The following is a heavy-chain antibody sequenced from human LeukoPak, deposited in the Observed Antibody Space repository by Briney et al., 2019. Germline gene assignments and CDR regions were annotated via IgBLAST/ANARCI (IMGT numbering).Heavy chain of an antibody. CDR1: GYTFTSYG. D-gene: IGHD5-24*01. J-gene: IGHJ5*02. CDR3: ARDNSVRDEAWWFNP. V-gene: IGHV1-46*01. Sequence: ASVKVSCKASGYTFTSYGISWVRQAPGQGPEWMGVISPSGGSTIYAQKFKGRVTLTRDMSTSTDYLELSSLRSEDTAVYYCARDNSVRDEAWWFNPWGQGTLVTVSS. CDR2: ISPSGGST.